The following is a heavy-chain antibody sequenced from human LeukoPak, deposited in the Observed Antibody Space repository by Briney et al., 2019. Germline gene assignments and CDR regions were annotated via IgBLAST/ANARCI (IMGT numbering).Heavy chain of an antibody. Sequence: GGSLRLSCAGSGFILSSYGMGWVRPAPSQGAGWVAGMWYDGSREDYADSVKGRFTISRDMSKDTLNLQMNSLRVEDTAMFYCARDLSFGSLDFRGQGTLVTVSS. D-gene: IGHD1-26*01. V-gene: IGHV3-33*01. CDR3: ARDLSFGSLDF. J-gene: IGHJ4*02. CDR1: GFILSSYG. CDR2: MWYDGSRE.